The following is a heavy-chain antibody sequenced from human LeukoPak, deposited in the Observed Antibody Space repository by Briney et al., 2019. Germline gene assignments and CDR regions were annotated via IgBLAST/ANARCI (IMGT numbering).Heavy chain of an antibody. CDR3: AKSYYDFWSGYYGPDYFDY. Sequence: GGSLRLSCAASGFMFSNYAMTWVRQAPGKGLESISVISGSGDATNYADSVKGRFTISRDNSKNMLYVQMNSLRAEDTAVYYCAKSYYDFWSGYYGPDYFDYWGQGTLVTVSS. CDR1: GFMFSNYA. V-gene: IGHV3-23*01. CDR2: ISGSGDAT. J-gene: IGHJ4*02. D-gene: IGHD3-3*01.